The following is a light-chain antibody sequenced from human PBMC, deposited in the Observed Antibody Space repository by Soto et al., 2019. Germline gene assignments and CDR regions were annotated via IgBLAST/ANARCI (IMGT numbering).Light chain of an antibody. CDR2: DNN. CDR3: AAWDDSLNVL. V-gene: IGLV1-51*01. CDR1: SSNIGNNY. J-gene: IGLJ2*01. Sequence: QSVLTQPPSVSAAPGQTVTISCSGSSSNIGNNYVSWYQQLPGTAPKLLIYDNNKRPSGIPDRFSGSKSDTSASLAISGLRSEDEADYYCAAWDDSLNVLFGGGTKLTVL.